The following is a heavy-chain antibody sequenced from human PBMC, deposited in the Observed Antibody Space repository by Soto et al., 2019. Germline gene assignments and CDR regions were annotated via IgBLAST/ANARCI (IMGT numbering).Heavy chain of an antibody. Sequence: EVQLVETGGGLIQPGGSLRLSCAVSGFTVSTNYMSWVRQAPGKGLEWVSVIYYDDGSTYYADSVKGRFSISRDSSRNTLYIQMNSLRAEDTAVYYCASGQQVILKYYYGLDVGGQGTTVTVSS. CDR1: GFTVSTNY. CDR2: IYYDDGST. J-gene: IGHJ6*02. D-gene: IGHD6-13*01. CDR3: ASGQQVILKYYYGLDV. V-gene: IGHV3-53*02.